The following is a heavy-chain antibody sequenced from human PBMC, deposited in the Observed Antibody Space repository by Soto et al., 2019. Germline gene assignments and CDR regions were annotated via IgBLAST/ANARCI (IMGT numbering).Heavy chain of an antibody. Sequence: VPSVKVSCQASGYTFTSHHMHSVRQVPGEGLDWMGMINPRSGGTNSPQKFQRRATMTTDTPTSTASTELTSLRSDDTAVYYCARHRNVFDYWGQGTLGTLSS. V-gene: IGHV1-46*01. CDR2: INPRSGGT. CDR1: GYTFTSHH. CDR3: ARHRNVFDY. J-gene: IGHJ4*02.